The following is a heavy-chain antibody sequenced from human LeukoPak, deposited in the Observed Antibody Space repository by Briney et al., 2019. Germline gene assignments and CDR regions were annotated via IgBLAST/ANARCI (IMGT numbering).Heavy chain of an antibody. J-gene: IGHJ5*02. D-gene: IGHD6-13*01. V-gene: IGHV1-3*01. CDR1: GYTFTSYA. CDR2: INAGNGNT. Sequence: GASVKVSCKASGYTFTSYAMHWVRQAPGQRLEWMGWINAGNGNTKYSQKFQGRVTITRDAPASTAYMELSSLRSEDTAVYYCARCGYSSSWYPFDPWGQGTLVTVSS. CDR3: ARCGYSSSWYPFDP.